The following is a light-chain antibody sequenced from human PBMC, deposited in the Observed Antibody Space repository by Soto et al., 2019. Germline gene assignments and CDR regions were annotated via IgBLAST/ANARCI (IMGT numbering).Light chain of an antibody. CDR2: SNN. Sequence: QPVLTQPPSASGTPGQTVTISCSGSSSNIGSNYVYWYQQLPGTAPKLLIYSNNQRPSGVPDRFSGSKSGTSASLAISGLGSEDEADYYCAAWDDSLSVNWVFGGGTKLTVL. J-gene: IGLJ3*02. CDR1: SSNIGSNY. V-gene: IGLV1-47*02. CDR3: AAWDDSLSVNWV.